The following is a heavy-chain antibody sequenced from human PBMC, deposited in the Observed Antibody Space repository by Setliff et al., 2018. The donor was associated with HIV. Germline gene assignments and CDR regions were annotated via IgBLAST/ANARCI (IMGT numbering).Heavy chain of an antibody. V-gene: IGHV4-39*01. Sequence: SETLSLTCSVSGVSINRTDHYWGWIRQSPGKRLEWIGSVSQSGSTYYNPSLKSRITISVDRSKNLFSLKLTSVTAADTAVYYCARGGFKWSGSYADYWGQGTLVTVSS. D-gene: IGHD1-26*01. CDR1: GVSINRTDHY. CDR3: ARGGFKWSGSYADY. CDR2: VSQSGST. J-gene: IGHJ4*02.